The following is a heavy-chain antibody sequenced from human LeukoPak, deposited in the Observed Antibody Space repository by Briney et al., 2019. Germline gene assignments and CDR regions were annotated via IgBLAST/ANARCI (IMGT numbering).Heavy chain of an antibody. CDR2: IIPIFGTA. V-gene: IGHV1-69*06. CDR1: GGTFSSYA. CDR3: ASPQGTNWNDGDAFDI. Sequence: ASVKVSCKASGGTFSSYAISWVRQAPGQGLEWMGGIIPIFGTANYAQKFQGRVTITADKSTSTAYMELSSLRSEDTAVYYCASPQGTNWNDGDAFDIRGQGTMVTVS. J-gene: IGHJ3*02. D-gene: IGHD1-20*01.